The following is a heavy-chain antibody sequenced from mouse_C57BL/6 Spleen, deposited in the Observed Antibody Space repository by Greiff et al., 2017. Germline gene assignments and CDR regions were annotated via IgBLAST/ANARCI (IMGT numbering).Heavy chain of an antibody. Sequence: QVQRKDSGLGLVQPPQTLPITCTSLVFSLPTHGVPWFRQPPGKGLEWLGGIGSGGGTDYNAAFIPRLSISKDNPKSQVFCKMNSLQADDTAIYYWARKGITRDYYAMDYWGQGTSVTVSS. CDR1: VFSLPTHG. D-gene: IGHD1-1*01. CDR2: IGSGGGT. CDR3: ARKGITRDYYAMDY. J-gene: IGHJ4*01. V-gene: IGHV2-2*01.